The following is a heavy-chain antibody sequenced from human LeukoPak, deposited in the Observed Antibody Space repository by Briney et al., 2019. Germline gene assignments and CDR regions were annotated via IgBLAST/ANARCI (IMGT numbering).Heavy chain of an antibody. Sequence: SSETLSLTCAVYGGSFSGYYWSWIRQPPGKGLEWIGEINHSGSTNYNPSLKSRVTISVDTSKNRFSLKLSSVTAADTAVYYCARAAGYSSSWPYIVYMDVWGKGTTVTVSS. CDR3: ARAAGYSSSWPYIVYMDV. CDR1: GGSFSGYY. CDR2: INHSGST. V-gene: IGHV4-34*01. J-gene: IGHJ6*03. D-gene: IGHD6-13*01.